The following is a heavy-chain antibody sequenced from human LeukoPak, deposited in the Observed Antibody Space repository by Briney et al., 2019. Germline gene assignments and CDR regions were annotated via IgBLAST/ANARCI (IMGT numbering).Heavy chain of an antibody. V-gene: IGHV4-59*01. CDR3: ARLSGDWFDP. Sequence: SETLSLTCSVSGGFISKYCWSWIRLAPGKGLEWIGNTFYRGSSNYNPSLRSRVTISVDTSKNQFSLKLSSVTAADTAVYYCARLSGDWFDPWGQGTLVTVSS. CDR2: TFYRGSS. CDR1: GGFISKYC. D-gene: IGHD3-10*01. J-gene: IGHJ5*02.